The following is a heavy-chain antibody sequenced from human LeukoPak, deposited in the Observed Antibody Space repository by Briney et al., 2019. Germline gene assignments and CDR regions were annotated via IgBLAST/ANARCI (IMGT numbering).Heavy chain of an antibody. CDR2: ISYDGSNK. V-gene: IGHV3-30-3*01. CDR3: AKERGGLFQH. J-gene: IGHJ1*01. D-gene: IGHD3/OR15-3a*01. Sequence: SGGSLRLSCAASGFTFSSYAMHWVRQAPGKGLEWVAVISYDGSNKYYADSVKGRFTISRDNSKNTLYLQMNSLRAEDTAVYYCAKERGGLFQHWGQGTLVTVSS. CDR1: GFTFSSYA.